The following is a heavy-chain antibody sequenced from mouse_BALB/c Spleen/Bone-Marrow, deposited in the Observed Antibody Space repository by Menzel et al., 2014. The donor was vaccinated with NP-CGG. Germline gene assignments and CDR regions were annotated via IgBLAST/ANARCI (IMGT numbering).Heavy chain of an antibody. J-gene: IGHJ3*01. CDR1: GYTFSFYW. V-gene: IGHV1-9*01. CDR3: ARLITTGGLPY. CDR2: ILPGSGSI. Sequence: QVQLKQSGAELMKPGASVKISCKATGYTFSFYWIEWVKQRPGHGLEWIGEILPGSGSINYNEKFKGKATFTVDPSSNTAYMQLSSLTSEDSAVYYCARLITTGGLPYWGQGTLVTVSA. D-gene: IGHD2-4*01.